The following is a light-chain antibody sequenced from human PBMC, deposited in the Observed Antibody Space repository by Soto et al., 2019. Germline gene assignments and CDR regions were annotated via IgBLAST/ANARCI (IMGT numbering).Light chain of an antibody. V-gene: IGLV1-40*01. CDR2: GNS. Sequence: QSVLTQPPSVSGAPGQRVTISCTGSSSNIGAGYDVHWYQQLPGTAPKLLIYGNSNRPSGVPDRFSGAKSGTSASLAITGLQAEDEADDYCQSYDRSLSAWVFGGGTKLTVL. J-gene: IGLJ3*02. CDR3: QSYDRSLSAWV. CDR1: SSNIGAGYD.